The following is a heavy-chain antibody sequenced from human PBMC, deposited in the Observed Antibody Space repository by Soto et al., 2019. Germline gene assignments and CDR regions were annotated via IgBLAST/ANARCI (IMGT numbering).Heavy chain of an antibody. J-gene: IGHJ6*02. Sequence: AGGSMRLSCVGSGFTFSTYSINWVRQAPGKGLEWVSSISSRSDIYYADSVKGRFTISRDNAKNSVSLQMNSLRAEDTAVYYCAREYTAWPLAYGLDVWCQGTTVTVSS. CDR3: AREYTAWPLAYGLDV. CDR2: ISSRSDI. D-gene: IGHD2-2*02. CDR1: GFTFSTYS. V-gene: IGHV3-21*01.